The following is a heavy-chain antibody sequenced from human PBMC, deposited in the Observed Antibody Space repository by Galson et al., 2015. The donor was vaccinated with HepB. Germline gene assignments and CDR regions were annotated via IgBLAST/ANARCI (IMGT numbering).Heavy chain of an antibody. CDR2: ISYDGSNK. J-gene: IGHJ4*02. V-gene: IGHV3-30-3*01. D-gene: IGHD5-18*01. Sequence: SLRLSCAASGFTFSSYWMSWVRQAPGKGLEWVAVISYDGSNKYYADSVKGRFTISRDNSKNTLYLQMNSLRAEDTAVYYCARVDSYGWGDYWGQGTLVTVSS. CDR1: GFTFSSYW. CDR3: ARVDSYGWGDY.